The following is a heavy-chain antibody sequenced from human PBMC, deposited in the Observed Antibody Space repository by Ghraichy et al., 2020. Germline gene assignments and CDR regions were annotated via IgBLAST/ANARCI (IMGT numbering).Heavy chain of an antibody. J-gene: IGHJ4*02. CDR1: GDTVSSDNAS. V-gene: IGHV6-1*01. Sequence: SQTLSLTCAISGDTVSSDNASWNWIRQSPSRGLEWLGRTYFRSNWKTDYGMSVRGRISINAETSNNQFSLQLHSVTPEDTAVYYCARVHSAKWNDPLQPFYYWGQGSLVSVSS. D-gene: IGHD1-1*01. CDR3: ARVHSAKWNDPLQPFYY. CDR2: TYFRSNWKT.